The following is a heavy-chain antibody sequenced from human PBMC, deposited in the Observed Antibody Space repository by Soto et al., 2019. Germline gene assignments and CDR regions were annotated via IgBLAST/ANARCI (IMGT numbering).Heavy chain of an antibody. D-gene: IGHD3-16*01. CDR1: GGPFPKGGYY. CDR3: ARGDSQVSSVFDY. V-gene: IGHV4-31*03. Sequence: PSETLSLTCTVSGGPFPKGGYYWSWIRQEPGKGLEWIGYTHYSGDTSYNPSLRSRVTISTDTSKTQFSLRLRSVTSADTAVYYCARGDSQVSSVFDYWGQGMLVTVSS. J-gene: IGHJ4*02. CDR2: THYSGDT.